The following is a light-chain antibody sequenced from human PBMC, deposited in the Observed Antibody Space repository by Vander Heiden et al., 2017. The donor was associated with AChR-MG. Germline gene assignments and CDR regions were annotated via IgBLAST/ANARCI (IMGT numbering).Light chain of an antibody. J-gene: IGLJ3*02. CDR2: YDS. CDR3: QGWDRISDHRV. CDR1: NHGSKS. V-gene: IGLV3-21*04. Sequence: SYVLTPPPAVSVAPAMTARLPRRGDNHGSKSVQRYQQKPGQAPVLVMFYDSDRPSGIPERFSGANSGNTATLTISRVEAGDEADYYCQGWDRISDHRVFGGGTKLTVL.